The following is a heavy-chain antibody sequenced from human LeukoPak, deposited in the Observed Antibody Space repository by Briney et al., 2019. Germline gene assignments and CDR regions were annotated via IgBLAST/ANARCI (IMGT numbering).Heavy chain of an antibody. CDR2: ISGSGGST. D-gene: IGHD4-17*01. V-gene: IGHV3-23*01. J-gene: IGHJ4*02. Sequence: GGSLRLSCAASGFTFSSYAMSWVRQAPGKGLEWVSAISGSGGSTYYADSVKGRFTISRDNSKNTLYLQMNSLRAEDTAVYYCAEDGGPGTVTTTLVDYWGQGTLVTVSS. CDR3: AEDGGPGTVTTTLVDY. CDR1: GFTFSSYA.